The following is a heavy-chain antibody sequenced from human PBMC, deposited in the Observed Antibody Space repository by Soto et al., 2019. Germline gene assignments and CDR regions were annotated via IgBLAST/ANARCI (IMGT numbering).Heavy chain of an antibody. D-gene: IGHD5-18*01. V-gene: IGHV4-31*03. CDR2: IYYSGST. Sequence: SETLSLTCTVSGGSISSGGYYWSWIRQHPGKGLEWIGYIYYSGSTYYNPSLKSRVTISVDTSKNQFSLKLSSVTAADTAVYYCARVSSRGYSYGPSDYWGQGTLVTV. J-gene: IGHJ4*02. CDR1: GGSISSGGYY. CDR3: ARVSSRGYSYGPSDY.